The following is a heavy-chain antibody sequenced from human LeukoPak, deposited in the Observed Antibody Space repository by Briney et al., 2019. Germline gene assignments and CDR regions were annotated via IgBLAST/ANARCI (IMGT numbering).Heavy chain of an antibody. CDR1: VGSITSSNW. D-gene: IGHD3-10*01. V-gene: IGHV4-4*02. CDR2: IYHSGST. J-gene: IGHJ3*02. Sequence: KPSGTLSLTCAVSVGSITSSNWWSWVRQPPGKGLEWIGEIYHSGSTNYNPSLTSRVTISVDKSKNQFSLKRSSVTAADTAVYYCARGFTIADAFDIWGQGTMVTVSS. CDR3: ARGFTIADAFDI.